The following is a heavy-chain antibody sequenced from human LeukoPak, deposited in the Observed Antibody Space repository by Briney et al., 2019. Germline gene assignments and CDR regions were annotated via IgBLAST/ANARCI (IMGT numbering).Heavy chain of an antibody. V-gene: IGHV3-74*01. CDR3: ARGGFPVHYYYMDV. CDR1: GFTFSSYW. CDR2: MNSDGSRT. D-gene: IGHD5-12*01. Sequence: GGSLRLSCAAPGFTFSSYWMHWVRQAPGKGLVWVSGMNSDGSRTSYADSVKGRFTISRDNAKNTLYLQMNSLRPEDTAVYYCARGGFPVHYYYMDVWGKGTTVTISS. J-gene: IGHJ6*03.